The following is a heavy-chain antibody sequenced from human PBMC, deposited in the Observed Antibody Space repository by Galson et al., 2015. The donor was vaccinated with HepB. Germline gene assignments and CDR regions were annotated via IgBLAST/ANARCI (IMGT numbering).Heavy chain of an antibody. V-gene: IGHV3-11*06. CDR2: ISASSTYT. CDR1: EFTFSDYY. D-gene: IGHD3-10*01. Sequence: SLRLSCAASEFTFSDYYMSWIRQAPGKGLEWVSYISASSTYTNYADSVKGRFTISRDNAKNSLYLQTNSLRAEDTAVYYCARVRTTLVREVITNNWFDSWGQGTLVTVSS. J-gene: IGHJ5*01. CDR3: ARVRTTLVREVITNNWFDS.